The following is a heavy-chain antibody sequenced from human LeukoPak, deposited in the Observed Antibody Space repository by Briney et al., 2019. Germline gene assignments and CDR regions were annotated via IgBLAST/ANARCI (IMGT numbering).Heavy chain of an antibody. CDR3: ARKAFCNSATCYGALDV. V-gene: IGHV3-30*02. D-gene: IGHD2/OR15-2a*01. CDR2: IYYDGRNK. Sequence: GGSLRLSCVVSVFTFIAIGTHGVRQAPGKGLEWVAYIYYDGRNKYYADSVKGRFTISRDNSKNTLYLQLNSLGAADTAVYYCARKAFCNSATCYGALDVWGQGTMVTVSS. J-gene: IGHJ3*01. CDR1: VFTFIAIG.